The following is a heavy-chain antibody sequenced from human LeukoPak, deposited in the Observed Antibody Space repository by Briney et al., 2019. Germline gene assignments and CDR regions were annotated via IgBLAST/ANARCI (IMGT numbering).Heavy chain of an antibody. CDR2: IGGDGDPI. Sequence: GGSLRLSCAASGFTFNNHAMHWVRQAPGKGLEWVSLIGGDGDPIFYADFVKGRFTISRDNSKNSLYLQMNSLRPEDTALYYCAKDLTYYYDSDGYYYAGRDFHYGMDVWGQGTTVTVSS. V-gene: IGHV3-43*02. CDR1: GFTFNNHA. CDR3: AKDLTYYYDSDGYYYAGRDFHYGMDV. J-gene: IGHJ6*02. D-gene: IGHD3-22*01.